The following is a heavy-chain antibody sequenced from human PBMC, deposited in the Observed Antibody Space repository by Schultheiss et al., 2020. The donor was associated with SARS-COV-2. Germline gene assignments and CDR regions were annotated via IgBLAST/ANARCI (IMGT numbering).Heavy chain of an antibody. Sequence: GGSLRLSCAASGFTFSSYAMHWVRQAPGKGLEWVANIKQDGSEKYYVDSVKGRFTISRDNSKNTLYLQMNSLRAEDTAVYYCTTDLSIAARHAFDIWGQGTMVTVSS. CDR2: IKQDGSEK. CDR3: TTDLSIAARHAFDI. J-gene: IGHJ3*02. CDR1: GFTFSSYA. V-gene: IGHV3-7*01. D-gene: IGHD6-6*01.